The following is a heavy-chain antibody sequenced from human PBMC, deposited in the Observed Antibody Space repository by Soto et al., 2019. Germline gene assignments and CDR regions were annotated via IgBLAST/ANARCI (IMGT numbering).Heavy chain of an antibody. J-gene: IGHJ4*02. CDR1: GFTFSSYW. V-gene: IGHV3-23*01. CDR3: AKDSKSYGSGSYYKGFDH. D-gene: IGHD3-10*01. CDR2: ISGSGGST. Sequence: GGSLRLSCAASGFTFSSYWMSWVRQAPGKGLEWVSAISGSGGSTYYADSVKGRFTISRDNSKNTLYLQMNSLRAEDTAVYYCAKDSKSYGSGSYYKGFDHWGQGTLVTVSS.